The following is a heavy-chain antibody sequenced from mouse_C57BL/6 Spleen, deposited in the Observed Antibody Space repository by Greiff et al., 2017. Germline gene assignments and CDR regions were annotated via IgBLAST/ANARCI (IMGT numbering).Heavy chain of an antibody. J-gene: IGHJ4*01. V-gene: IGHV1-18*01. Sequence: EVQLQQSGPELVKPGASVKIPCTASGYTFTDYNMDWVKQSHGKSLEWIGDINPNNGGTSYNQKFKGKATLTVDKSSSTAYMELRSLTSEDTAVYYCARGPHYGSSTGYYAMDYWGQGTSVTVSS. D-gene: IGHD1-1*01. CDR1: GYTFTDYN. CDR2: INPNNGGT. CDR3: ARGPHYGSSTGYYAMDY.